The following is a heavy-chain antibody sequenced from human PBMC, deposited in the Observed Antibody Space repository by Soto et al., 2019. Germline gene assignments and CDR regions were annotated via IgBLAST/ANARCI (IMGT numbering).Heavy chain of an antibody. CDR3: AKGLGDYYYMDV. V-gene: IGHV3-23*01. Sequence: EVQLLESGGGLVQPGGSLRLSCAASGFTFSSYTMSWVRQAPGKGLEWVSAISDSGGSTYYADSVKGRFTISRDNSKLTLFLQVNSLRAEDTAVYYCAKGLGDYYYMDVWGKGTTVTVSS. J-gene: IGHJ6*03. CDR2: ISDSGGST. CDR1: GFTFSSYT.